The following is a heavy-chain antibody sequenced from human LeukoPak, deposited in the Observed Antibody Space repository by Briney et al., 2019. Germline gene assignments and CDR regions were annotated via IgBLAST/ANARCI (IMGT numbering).Heavy chain of an antibody. CDR3: AKAKIAAAGLFDY. D-gene: IGHD6-13*01. Sequence: GGSLRLSCAASGFTFSDYYMSWIRQAPGKGLEWVSAISGSGGSTYYADSVKGRFTISRDNSKNTLYLQMNSLRAEDTAVYYCAKAKIAAAGLFDYWGQGTLVTVSS. V-gene: IGHV3-23*01. CDR1: GFTFSDYY. CDR2: ISGSGGST. J-gene: IGHJ4*02.